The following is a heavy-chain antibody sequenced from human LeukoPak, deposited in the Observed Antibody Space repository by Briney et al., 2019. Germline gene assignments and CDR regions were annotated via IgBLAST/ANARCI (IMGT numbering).Heavy chain of an antibody. CDR2: IYYSGST. J-gene: IGHJ2*01. D-gene: IGHD3-22*01. CDR3: ARQSITMIVVVAYFDL. CDR1: GGPISSSSYY. Sequence: PSETLSLTCTVSGGPISSSSYYWGWIRQPPGKGLEWIGSIYYSGSTYYNPSLKSRVTISVDTSKNQFSLKLSSVTAADTAVYYCARQSITMIVVVAYFDLWGRGTLVTVSS. V-gene: IGHV4-39*01.